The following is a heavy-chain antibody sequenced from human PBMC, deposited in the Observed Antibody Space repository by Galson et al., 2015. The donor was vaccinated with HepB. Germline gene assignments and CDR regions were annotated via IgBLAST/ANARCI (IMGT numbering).Heavy chain of an antibody. CDR3: AKDPALWGVNYGDYAWYFDL. V-gene: IGHV3-30*18. CDR1: GFTFSSYG. D-gene: IGHD4-17*01. CDR2: ISYDGSNK. Sequence: SLRLSCAASGFTFSSYGMHWVRQAPGKGLEWVAVISYDGSNKYYADSVKGRFTISRDNSKNTLYLQMNSLRAEDTAVYYCAKDPALWGVNYGDYAWYFDLWGRGTLVTVSS. J-gene: IGHJ2*01.